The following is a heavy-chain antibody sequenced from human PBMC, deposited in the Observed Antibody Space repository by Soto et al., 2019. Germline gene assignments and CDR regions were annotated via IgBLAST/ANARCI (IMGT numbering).Heavy chain of an antibody. V-gene: IGHV3-23*01. CDR3: AKDMIYDSSGYYIAPIWDY. Sequence: GGSLRLSCAASGFTFSSYAMSWVRQAPGKGLEWVSAISGSGGSTYYADSVKGRFTISRDNSKNTLYLQMNSLRAEDTAVYYCAKDMIYDSSGYYIAPIWDYWGQGTLVTVSS. D-gene: IGHD3-22*01. CDR1: GFTFSSYA. CDR2: ISGSGGST. J-gene: IGHJ4*02.